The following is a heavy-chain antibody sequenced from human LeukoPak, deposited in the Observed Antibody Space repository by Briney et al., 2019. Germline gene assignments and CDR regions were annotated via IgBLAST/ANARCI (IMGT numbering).Heavy chain of an antibody. CDR1: GGSISSYY. CDR2: IYYSGST. D-gene: IGHD4-17*01. V-gene: IGHV4-59*12. Sequence: SETLSLTCTVSGGSISSYYWSWIRQPPGKGLEWIGYIYYSGSTNYNPSLKSRGTISVDTSKNQLSLKLSSVTAADTAVYYCARGGYYYGDYYYYYMDVWGKGTTVTISS. CDR3: ARGGYYYGDYYYYYMDV. J-gene: IGHJ6*03.